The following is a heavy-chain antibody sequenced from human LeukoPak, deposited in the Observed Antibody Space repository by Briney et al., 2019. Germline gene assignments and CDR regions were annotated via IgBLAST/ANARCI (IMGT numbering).Heavy chain of an antibody. D-gene: IGHD6-13*01. Sequence: GGSLRLSCVASGFTFNNYAINWVRQAPGKGLEWVAAISGSAQSSYHADSVKGRFTISRGNAKNSLYLQMNSLRAEDTAVYYCARDGIAAAGSDYWGQGTLVTVSS. V-gene: IGHV3-23*01. CDR2: ISGSAQSS. CDR1: GFTFNNYA. J-gene: IGHJ4*02. CDR3: ARDGIAAAGSDY.